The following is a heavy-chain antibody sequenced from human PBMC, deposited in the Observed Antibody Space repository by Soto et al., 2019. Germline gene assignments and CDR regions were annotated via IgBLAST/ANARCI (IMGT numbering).Heavy chain of an antibody. CDR1: GGSISSGGYY. CDR3: ASPFFSGGGCYRGALDI. CDR2: IYYSGST. D-gene: IGHD2-15*01. Sequence: PSETLSLTCTVSGGSISSGGYYWSWIRQHPGKGLEWIGYIYYSGSTYYNPSLKSRVTISVDTSKNQFSLKLSSVTAADTAVYFCASPFFSGGGCYRGALDIWGQGTIVTVSS. V-gene: IGHV4-31*03. J-gene: IGHJ3*02.